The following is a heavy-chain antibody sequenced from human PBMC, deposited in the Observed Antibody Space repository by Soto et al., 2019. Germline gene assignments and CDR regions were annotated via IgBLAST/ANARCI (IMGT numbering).Heavy chain of an antibody. V-gene: IGHV1-69*13. J-gene: IGHJ4*02. CDR2: IVPIFGTR. Sequence: SVKVSCKVSGESFSSYAMSWVRQAPGQGLEWMGGIVPIFGTRNYAQKFDGRVTIIADESTNTAYMELSSLTSDDTAVYYCARDGDSGTYEYWGQGTLVTVSS. CDR1: GESFSSYA. D-gene: IGHD5-12*01. CDR3: ARDGDSGTYEY.